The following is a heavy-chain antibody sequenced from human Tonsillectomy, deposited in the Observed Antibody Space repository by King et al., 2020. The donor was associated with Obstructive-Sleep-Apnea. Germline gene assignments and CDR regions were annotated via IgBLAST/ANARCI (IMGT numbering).Heavy chain of an antibody. CDR1: GYTFTGYY. V-gene: IGHV1-2*02. D-gene: IGHD4-17*01. J-gene: IGHJ4*02. Sequence: QLVQSGAEVKKPGASVKVSCKASGYTFTGYYIHWVRQAPGQGLEWMGWINPNSVGTNYAQKFQGRVTMTRDTSISTAYMELSRLISDDTAVYYCATVAVSTATYYFDYWGQGTLVTVSS. CDR2: INPNSVGT. CDR3: ATVAVSTATYYFDY.